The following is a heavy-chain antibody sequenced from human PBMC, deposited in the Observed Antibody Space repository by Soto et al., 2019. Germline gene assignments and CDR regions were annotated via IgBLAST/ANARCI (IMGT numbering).Heavy chain of an antibody. CDR1: GGSISSYY. Sequence: SETLSLTCTVSGGSISSYYWSWIRQPPGKGLEWIEYIYYSGSTNYNPSLKSRVTISVDTSKNQFSLKLSSVTAADTAVYYCASLKSIAVAGNDAFDIWGQGTMVTVSS. J-gene: IGHJ3*02. CDR2: IYYSGST. CDR3: ASLKSIAVAGNDAFDI. V-gene: IGHV4-59*08. D-gene: IGHD6-19*01.